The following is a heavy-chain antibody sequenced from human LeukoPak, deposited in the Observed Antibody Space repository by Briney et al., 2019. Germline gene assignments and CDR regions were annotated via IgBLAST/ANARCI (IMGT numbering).Heavy chain of an antibody. CDR3: ARVSGAHIVVVTAIRHPFDY. D-gene: IGHD2-21*02. V-gene: IGHV3-30-3*01. Sequence: TGGSLRLSCAASGLTFSSYAMHWVRQAPGKGLEWVAVVSYDGSNKYYADSVKGRFTISRDNSKNTLYLQMNSLRAEDTAVYYCARVSGAHIVVVTAIRHPFDYWGQGTLVTVSS. J-gene: IGHJ4*02. CDR1: GLTFSSYA. CDR2: VSYDGSNK.